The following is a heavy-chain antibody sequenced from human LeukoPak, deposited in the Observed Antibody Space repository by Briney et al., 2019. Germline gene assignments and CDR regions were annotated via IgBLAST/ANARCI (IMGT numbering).Heavy chain of an antibody. D-gene: IGHD3-22*01. CDR3: ARASSGYYTYYYMDV. V-gene: IGHV1-18*01. J-gene: IGHJ6*03. CDR1: GYTFTSYG. Sequence: GASVKVSCKASGYTFTSYGISWARQAPGQGLEWMGWISPNNGHTNYAQKLQGRVTLTTDTSTSTAYMELRSLRSDDTAVYYCARASSGYYTYYYMDVWGKGTTVTISS. CDR2: ISPNNGHT.